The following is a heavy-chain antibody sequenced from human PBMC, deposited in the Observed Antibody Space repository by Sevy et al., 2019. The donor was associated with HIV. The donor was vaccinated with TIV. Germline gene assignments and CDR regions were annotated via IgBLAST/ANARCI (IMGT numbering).Heavy chain of an antibody. CDR3: ARPPSDTSSDWYYFDL. CDR1: GGSISSSSYY. D-gene: IGHD6-19*01. CDR2: MYYSGST. V-gene: IGHV4-39*01. J-gene: IGHJ4*02. Sequence: LRETLSLTCTVSGGSISSSSYYWGWIHQPPGKGLEWIGSMYYSGSTFYNPSLKSRGTISVDTSKNQFSLKLSSVTAADTAVYYCARPPSDTSSDWYYFDLWGQGMLVTVSS.